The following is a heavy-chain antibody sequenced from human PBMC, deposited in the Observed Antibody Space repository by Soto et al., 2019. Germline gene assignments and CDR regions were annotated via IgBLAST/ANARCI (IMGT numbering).Heavy chain of an antibody. CDR3: ASGPGGPAGPGDS. D-gene: IGHD2-15*01. V-gene: IGHV1-3*01. Sequence: QVQLVQSGAEVKKPGASVKVSCKASVYTFFTYAMHWVRQAPGQRLEWMGWINAGNGNTKYSQKFQGGATITRDTSASTAYMKLSSLRSEEAAVYYCASGPGGPAGPGDSWGKGTLVTVSS. CDR2: INAGNGNT. J-gene: IGHJ4*02. CDR1: VYTFFTYA.